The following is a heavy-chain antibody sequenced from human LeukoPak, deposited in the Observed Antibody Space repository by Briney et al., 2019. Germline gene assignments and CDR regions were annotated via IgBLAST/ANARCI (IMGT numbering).Heavy chain of an antibody. CDR1: GFSFSDYD. Sequence: PGGSLRLSCSASGFSFSDYDMNWVCQAPGKGLEWVSAISGRSSHVYYGESVKGRFTISRDNTKNSLYLQLDSLGVEDTAVYYCGRAFPPLRTSSAGDLWGQGTLVTVSS. CDR2: ISGRSSHV. J-gene: IGHJ1*01. D-gene: IGHD3-16*01. CDR3: GRAFPPLRTSSAGDL. V-gene: IGHV3-21*01.